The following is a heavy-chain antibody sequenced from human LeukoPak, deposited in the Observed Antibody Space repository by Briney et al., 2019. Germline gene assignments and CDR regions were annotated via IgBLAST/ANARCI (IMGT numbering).Heavy chain of an antibody. D-gene: IGHD6-13*01. CDR2: IYSGGSA. CDR1: GFIVSSNY. Sequence: GGSXRLSCAASGFIVSSNYMTWVRRAPGKGLEWLSIIYSGGSAYYADSVRDRFTISRDNSKNTLYLQMDGLRAEDTAIYYCATGYSNRGGPYWGRGTLVTVS. V-gene: IGHV3-53*01. J-gene: IGHJ4*02. CDR3: ATGYSNRGGPY.